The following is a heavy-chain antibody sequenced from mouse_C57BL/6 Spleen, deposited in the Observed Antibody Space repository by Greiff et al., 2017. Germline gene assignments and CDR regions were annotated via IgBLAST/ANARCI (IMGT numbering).Heavy chain of an antibody. CDR3: AKGSSNFDY. V-gene: IGHV1-82*01. CDR2: IYPGDRDT. J-gene: IGHJ2*01. CDR1: GYAFSSSW. Sequence: QVQLKESGPELVKPGASVKISCKASGYAFSSSWMHWVKQRPGKGLEWIGRIYPGDRDTNYNGKFKGKATLTADKTTSTAYMQLSSLTSEDSAVYFCAKGSSNFDYWGQGTTLTVSS. D-gene: IGHD1-1*01.